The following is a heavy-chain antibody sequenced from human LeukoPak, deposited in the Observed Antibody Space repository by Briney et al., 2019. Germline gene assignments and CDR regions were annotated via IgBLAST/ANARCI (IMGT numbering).Heavy chain of an antibody. D-gene: IGHD5-24*01. CDR2: IYYSGST. CDR1: GGSISSYY. Sequence: SETLSLTCTVSGGSISSYYWGWIRQPPGKGLEWIGYIYYSGSTNYNPSLKSRVTISVDTSKNQFSLKLSSVTAADTAVYYCARAAVDKRWLQRLNFDYWGQGTLVTVSA. CDR3: ARAAVDKRWLQRLNFDY. V-gene: IGHV4-59*01. J-gene: IGHJ4*02.